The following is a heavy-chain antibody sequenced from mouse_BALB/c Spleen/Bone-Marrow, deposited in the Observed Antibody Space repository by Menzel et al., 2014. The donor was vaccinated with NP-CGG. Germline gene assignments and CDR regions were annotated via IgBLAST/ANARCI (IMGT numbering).Heavy chain of an antibody. CDR3: SKDGGYDYSYYFDY. CDR2: ISSGGHDT. CDR1: GFTFSAYS. J-gene: IGHJ2*01. V-gene: IGHV5-6-4*01. Sequence: EVHLVESGGGLVKPGGSLKLSCAASGFTFSAYSMSWVRQTPEKRLEWVATISSGGHDTYYSESVKGRFTISRNNVKNPLYLQMDSLRSVDSAVYYCSKDGGYDYSYYFDYWGQGTTLTVSS. D-gene: IGHD2-4*01.